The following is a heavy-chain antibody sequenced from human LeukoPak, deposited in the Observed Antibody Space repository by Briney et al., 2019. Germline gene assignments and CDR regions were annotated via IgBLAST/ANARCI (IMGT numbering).Heavy chain of an antibody. CDR3: ARDHFRQQLAYSFDY. D-gene: IGHD6-13*01. Sequence: ASVKVSCKASGYTFTSYDINWVRQATGQGLEWMGIINPSGGSTSYAQKFQGRVTMTRDMSTSTVYMELSSLRSEDTAVYYCARDHFRQQLAYSFDYWGQGTLVTVSS. CDR2: INPSGGST. J-gene: IGHJ4*02. CDR1: GYTFTSYD. V-gene: IGHV1-46*01.